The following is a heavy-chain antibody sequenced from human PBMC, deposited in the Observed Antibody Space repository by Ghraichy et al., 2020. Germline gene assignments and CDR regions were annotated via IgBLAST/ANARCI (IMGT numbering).Heavy chain of an antibody. V-gene: IGHV4-34*01. CDR1: GGSFSGYY. CDR3: ARGFLGSGWYERNNWFDP. D-gene: IGHD6-19*01. Sequence: SQTLSLTCAVYGGSFSGYYWSWIRQPPGKGLEWIGEINHSGSTNYNPSLKSRVTISVDTSKNQFSLKLSSVTAADTAVYYCARGFLGSGWYERNNWFDPWGQGTLVTVSS. CDR2: INHSGST. J-gene: IGHJ5*02.